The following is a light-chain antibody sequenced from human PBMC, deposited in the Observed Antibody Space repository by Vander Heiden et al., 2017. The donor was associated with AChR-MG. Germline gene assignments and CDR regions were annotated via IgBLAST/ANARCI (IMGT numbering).Light chain of an antibody. CDR3: QSYDGSICVV. CDR1: SGSIASNY. Sequence: NFMLTQPHSVSESPAKTVTIACTRSSGSIASNYVQWYQQRPGSAPTAVIYENNQRPSVVPDRCSGSIDRSSNAASLTISGLKTEDEADYYCQSYDGSICVVFGGGTKLTVL. J-gene: IGLJ2*01. V-gene: IGLV6-57*03. CDR2: ENN.